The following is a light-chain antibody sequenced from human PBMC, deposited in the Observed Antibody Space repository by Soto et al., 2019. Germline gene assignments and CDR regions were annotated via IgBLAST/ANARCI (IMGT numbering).Light chain of an antibody. V-gene: IGKV1-39*01. CDR2: VAS. CDR1: QTINSW. Sequence: DIRMTQSPSTLSASVGDRVTITYRASQTINSWLAWYQQKPGKAPNVLINVASTLRSGVPSRFSGSGSGTDFNLTINSLQPEDFATYFCQQSFTTPLTFGGGTKVDIK. J-gene: IGKJ4*01. CDR3: QQSFTTPLT.